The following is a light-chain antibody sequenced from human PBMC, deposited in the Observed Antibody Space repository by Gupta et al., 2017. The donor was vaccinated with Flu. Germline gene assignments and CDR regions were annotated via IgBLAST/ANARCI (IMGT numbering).Light chain of an antibody. J-gene: IGLJ2*01. CDR2: EVN. Sequence: QSALTQPASVSGSPGPSITISCTGTNSDIGLYGYVSWYQQHPGKAPKLVIYEVNKRPSGIANRFSGSSSGNTASLTISGLQAEDESKYDCSSYTATSTLIFGGGTKLTVL. CDR1: NSDIGLYGY. CDR3: SSYTATSTLI. V-gene: IGLV2-14*01.